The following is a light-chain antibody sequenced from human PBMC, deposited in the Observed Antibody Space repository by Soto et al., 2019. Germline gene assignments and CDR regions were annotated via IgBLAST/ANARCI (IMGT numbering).Light chain of an antibody. CDR1: QGLVHRSGNTY. V-gene: IGKV2-30*02. Sequence: DVVLTQSPLSLPATLGEPSPISCRSSQGLVHRSGNTYFNWFQQRPGHSPRGLIYKVSNRDSGVPDRLSGSGSGTNFTLKISRVAAEDVGVYYCMQPLQPWTFGQGTQVDIK. CDR3: MQPLQPWT. CDR2: KVS. J-gene: IGKJ1*01.